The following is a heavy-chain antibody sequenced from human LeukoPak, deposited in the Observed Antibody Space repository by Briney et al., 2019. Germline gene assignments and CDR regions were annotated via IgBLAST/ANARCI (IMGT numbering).Heavy chain of an antibody. CDR3: ARHTDVLTGRY. V-gene: IGHV4-39*01. CDR1: GGSINTSPYY. CDR2: FYYSEST. D-gene: IGHD3-9*01. Sequence: KPSETLSLTCIVSGGSINTSPYYWGWIRQPPGKGLEWIASFYYSESTHYNPSLNSRVTISADRSKNQLSLKLSSVTAADTDVYYCARHTDVLTGRYWGQGTLVTVSS. J-gene: IGHJ4*02.